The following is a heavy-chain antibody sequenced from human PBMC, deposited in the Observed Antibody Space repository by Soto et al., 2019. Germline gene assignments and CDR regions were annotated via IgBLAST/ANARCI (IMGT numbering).Heavy chain of an antibody. CDR2: ISYDGSNK. Sequence: QVQLVESGGGVVQPGRSLRLSCAASGFTFSSYAMHWVRQAPGKGLEWVAVISYDGSNKYYADSVKGRFTISRDNSKTTLYLQMNSLRAEDTAVYYCARAPGRSLEWFLPDYHDAFDIWGQGTMVTVSS. J-gene: IGHJ3*02. D-gene: IGHD3-3*01. CDR1: GFTFSSYA. V-gene: IGHV3-30-3*01. CDR3: ARAPGRSLEWFLPDYHDAFDI.